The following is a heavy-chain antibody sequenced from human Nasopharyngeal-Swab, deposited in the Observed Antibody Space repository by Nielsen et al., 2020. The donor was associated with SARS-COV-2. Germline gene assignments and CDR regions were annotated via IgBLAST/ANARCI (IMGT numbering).Heavy chain of an antibody. CDR2: IYYSGST. CDR1: GFTFSSYW. D-gene: IGHD5-18*01. V-gene: IGHV4-59*01. CDR3: ARGGLSLGYSYDYYYYGMDV. Sequence: ESLKISCAASGFTFSSYWMSWIRQPPGKGLEWIGYIYYSGSTNYNPSLKSRVTISVDTSKNQFSLKLSSVTAADTAVYYCARGGLSLGYSYDYYYYGMDVWGQGTTVTVSS. J-gene: IGHJ6*02.